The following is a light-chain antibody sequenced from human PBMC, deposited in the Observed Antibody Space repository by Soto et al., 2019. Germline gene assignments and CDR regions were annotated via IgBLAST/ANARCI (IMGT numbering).Light chain of an antibody. CDR3: QQRSNWPPWT. CDR1: QSVSSY. Sequence: EIALTQSPATLSLSPGEIATLSWRASQSVSSYLAWYQQKPGQAPRLLIYDASNRATGIPARFSGSGSGTDFTLTISSLEPEDFAVYYCQQRSNWPPWTFGQGTKVDIK. J-gene: IGKJ1*01. CDR2: DAS. V-gene: IGKV3-11*01.